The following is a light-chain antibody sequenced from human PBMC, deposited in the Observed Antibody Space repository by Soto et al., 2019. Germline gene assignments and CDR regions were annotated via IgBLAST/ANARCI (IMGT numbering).Light chain of an antibody. CDR2: EDD. V-gene: IGLV6-57*01. J-gene: IGLJ2*01. CDR3: QSYDADILI. Sequence: NFMLTQPHSVSGSPGKTVTISCTRSSGNIVSNYVQWYQQRPGSSPTTVIFEDDDRPSGVPDRFSASLDTSTNSASLTISGLTPEDEADYYCQSYDADILIFGGGTKLTVL. CDR1: SGNIVSNY.